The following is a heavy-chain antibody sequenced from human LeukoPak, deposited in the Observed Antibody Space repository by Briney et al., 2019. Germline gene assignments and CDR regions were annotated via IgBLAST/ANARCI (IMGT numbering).Heavy chain of an antibody. V-gene: IGHV3-23*01. CDR2: ITGSGSST. CDR3: AKPPRVVVVTAFDS. CDR1: GFTFSSYA. D-gene: IGHD2-21*02. J-gene: IGHJ4*02. Sequence: GGSLRLSCAASGFTFSSYAMTWVRQAPGKGLEWVSSITGSGSSTYYADSVKGRFTISRDNSKNTLYVQMNSLRAEDTAAYFCAKPPRVVVVTAFDSWGQGTLVTVSS.